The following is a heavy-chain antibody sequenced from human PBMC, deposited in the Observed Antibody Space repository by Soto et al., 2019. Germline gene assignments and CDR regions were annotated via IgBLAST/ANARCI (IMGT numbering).Heavy chain of an antibody. CDR1: GGSISSSSYY. D-gene: IGHD4-17*01. J-gene: IGHJ4*02. CDR2: IYYSGST. Sequence: QLQLQESGPGLVKPSETLSLTCTVSGGSISSSSYYWGWIRQPPGKGLEWIGSIYYSGSTYYNPSLKSRVTISGDTSKTQFSLKLSSVTAADTAVYYCARSRTTVVTLDYWGQGTLVTVSS. V-gene: IGHV4-39*01. CDR3: ARSRTTVVTLDY.